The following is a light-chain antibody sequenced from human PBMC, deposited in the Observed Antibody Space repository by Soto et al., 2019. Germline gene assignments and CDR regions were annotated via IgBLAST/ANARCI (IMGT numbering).Light chain of an antibody. CDR1: QVISKY. J-gene: IGKJ1*01. CDR2: AAS. Sequence: DIQMTQSPSAKSASVGDRVTITFRASQVISKYLAWFQQKPGKVPKRLIYAASSVQSGVPARFSGSGSGTEFTLTISSLQPEDFGTYYCLQHTSYPWTFGQGTKVDI. CDR3: LQHTSYPWT. V-gene: IGKV1-17*03.